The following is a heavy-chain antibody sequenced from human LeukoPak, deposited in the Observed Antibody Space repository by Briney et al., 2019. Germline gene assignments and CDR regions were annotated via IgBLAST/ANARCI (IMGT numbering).Heavy chain of an antibody. V-gene: IGHV4-59*01. CDR3: ARVPPRSSGWYFFDY. Sequence: SETLSLTCTVSGGSIRSYYWSWIRQPPGKGLEWIGNIYYSGSTNYNPSLKSRVTISVDTSKNQFSLKLNSVTAADTAVYYCARVPPRSSGWYFFDYWGQGTLVTVSS. CDR2: IYYSGST. J-gene: IGHJ4*02. D-gene: IGHD6-19*01. CDR1: GGSIRSYY.